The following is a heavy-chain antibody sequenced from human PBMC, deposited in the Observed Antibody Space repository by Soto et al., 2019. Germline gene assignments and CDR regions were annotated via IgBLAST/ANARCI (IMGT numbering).Heavy chain of an antibody. Sequence: EVQLVESGGGLVHPGGSLRLSCLASGFTFSRYWMHWVRQAPGKGLVWVSRINTDKSTLTYADSVEGRFTISRDNAKNTRYLQMHSLRAEETAEYFCVRTFSDFVSRPPVDHWGTGRMVTVSS. V-gene: IGHV3-74*03. D-gene: IGHD2-2*01. CDR3: VRTFSDFVSRPPVDH. CDR1: GFTFSRYW. J-gene: IGHJ4*02. CDR2: INTDKSTL.